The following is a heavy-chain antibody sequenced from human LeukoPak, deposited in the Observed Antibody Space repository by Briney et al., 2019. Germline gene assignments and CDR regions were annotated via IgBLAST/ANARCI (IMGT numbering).Heavy chain of an antibody. CDR3: ARDGPDVDCSGGSCYSGS. CDR2: ISAYNGNT. V-gene: IGHV1-18*04. Sequence: ASVKVSCKASGYTFTSYGISWVRQAPGQGLEWMGWISAYNGNTNYVQKLQGRVTMTTDTSTSTAYMELRSLRSDDTAVYYCARDGPDVDCSGGSCYSGSWGQGTLVTVSS. J-gene: IGHJ5*02. CDR1: GYTFTSYG. D-gene: IGHD2-15*01.